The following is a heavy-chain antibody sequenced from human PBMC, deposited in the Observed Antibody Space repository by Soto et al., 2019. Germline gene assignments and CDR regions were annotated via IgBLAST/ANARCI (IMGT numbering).Heavy chain of an antibody. Sequence: PSETLSLTCAVSGGSITSGYYYWGWIRQPPGKGLEWITYIYYSGSTYYNPSLKSRVTISVDTSKNQFSLNLSSVTAADTAVYYCARVMYDILTGYYAHDCWGQGTLVTVSS. J-gene: IGHJ4*02. CDR2: IYYSGST. V-gene: IGHV4-30-4*01. CDR1: GGSITSGYYY. D-gene: IGHD3-9*01. CDR3: ARVMYDILTGYYAHDC.